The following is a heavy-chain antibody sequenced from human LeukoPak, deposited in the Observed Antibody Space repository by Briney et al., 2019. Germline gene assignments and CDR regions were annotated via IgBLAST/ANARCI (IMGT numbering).Heavy chain of an antibody. V-gene: IGHV4-34*01. J-gene: IGHJ5*02. CDR3: ARGYEDIVVVPAAGNWFDP. D-gene: IGHD2-2*01. CDR2: INHSGST. Sequence: SETLSLTCAVYGGSFSGYYWSWIRQPPGKGLEWIGEINHSGSTNYNPSLKSRVIISVDTSKNQFSLKLSSVTAADTAVYYCARGYEDIVVVPAAGNWFDPWGQGTLVTVSS. CDR1: GGSFSGYY.